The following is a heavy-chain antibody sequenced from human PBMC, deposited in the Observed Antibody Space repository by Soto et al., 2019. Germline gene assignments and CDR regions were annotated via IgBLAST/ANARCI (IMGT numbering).Heavy chain of an antibody. CDR1: GGTFSSYT. CDR2: IIPLLGIA. CDR3: ASDNSNGDQLLP. Sequence: QVQLVQSGAEVKKPGSSVKVSCKASGGTFSSYTISWVRQAPGQGLEWMGRIIPLLGIANYAQKFQGRVTITADKSTSTAYMELSSRRPEDTAVYYCASDNSNGDQLLPWGPGTLVTVSS. V-gene: IGHV1-69*02. J-gene: IGHJ5*02. D-gene: IGHD2-2*01.